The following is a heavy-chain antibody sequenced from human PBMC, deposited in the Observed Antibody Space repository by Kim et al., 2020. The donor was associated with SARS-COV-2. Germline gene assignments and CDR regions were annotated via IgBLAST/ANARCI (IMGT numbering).Heavy chain of an antibody. J-gene: IGHJ6*02. D-gene: IGHD3-22*01. V-gene: IGHV3-30*02. CDR3: AKVGHDSSGYYPYYYYGMDV. Sequence: RFTISRDNSKNTLYLQMNSLRAEDTAVYYCAKVGHDSSGYYPYYYYGMDVWGQGTTVTVSS.